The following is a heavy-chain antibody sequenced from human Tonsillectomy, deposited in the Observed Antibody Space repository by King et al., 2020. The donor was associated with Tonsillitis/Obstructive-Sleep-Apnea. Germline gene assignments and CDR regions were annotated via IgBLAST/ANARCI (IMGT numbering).Heavy chain of an antibody. V-gene: IGHV3-64D*06. CDR3: VKVCYCANTNCYHAFDI. Sequence: DVQLVESGGDLVQPGGSLRLSCSASGFTFSNFAIHWVRQAPGKGLEYVSAISSDGGSTYYADSVKGRFTISRDNSKNTLYLQMNSLRAEDTAVYYCVKVCYCANTNCYHAFDIWGRGTMVAVSS. D-gene: IGHD2-2*01. CDR2: ISSDGGST. CDR1: GFTFSNFA. J-gene: IGHJ3*02.